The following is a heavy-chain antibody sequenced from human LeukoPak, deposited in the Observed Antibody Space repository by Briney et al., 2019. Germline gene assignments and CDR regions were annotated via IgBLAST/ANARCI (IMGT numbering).Heavy chain of an antibody. CDR1: GYTFTSNY. Sequence: ASVKVSCKAFGYTFTSNYMHWVRQAPGQGPEWMGVISPSGGSTTYAQKFQGRVTLTRDTSISTAYMELSRLRSDDTAVYYCARDRDYSNPRYYYYYMDVWGKGTTVTVSS. CDR3: ARDRDYSNPRYYYYYMDV. CDR2: ISPSGGST. V-gene: IGHV1-46*01. D-gene: IGHD4-11*01. J-gene: IGHJ6*03.